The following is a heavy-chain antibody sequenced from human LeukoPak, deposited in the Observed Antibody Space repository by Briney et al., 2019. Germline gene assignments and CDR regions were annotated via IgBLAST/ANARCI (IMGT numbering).Heavy chain of an antibody. CDR2: INPNSGGT. CDR3: ARSRVRGVIITGHFDY. Sequence: GASVKVSCKASGYTFTGYYMHWVRQAPGQGLEWMGWINPNSGGTNYAQKFQGRVTMTRDTSISTAYMELSRLRSDDTAVYYCARSRVRGVIITGHFDYWGQGTLVTVSS. J-gene: IGHJ4*02. D-gene: IGHD3-10*01. CDR1: GYTFTGYY. V-gene: IGHV1-2*02.